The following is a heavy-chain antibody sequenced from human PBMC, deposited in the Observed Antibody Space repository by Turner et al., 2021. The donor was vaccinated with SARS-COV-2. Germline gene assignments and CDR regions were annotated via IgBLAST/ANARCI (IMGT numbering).Heavy chain of an antibody. CDR1: GFTFSSFW. V-gene: IGHV3-7*03. J-gene: IGHJ4*02. CDR2: IKQDGSEK. D-gene: IGHD6-19*01. Sequence: EVQLVESGGGLVQPGGSLRLSCAASGFTFSSFWMNWVRQAPGKGLEWVANIKQDGSEKEYVDSVKGRFTISRDNAKNSLYLQMNSLRVEDTAVYYCAGSGGWLLDLWGQGTLVTVSS. CDR3: AGSGGWLLDL.